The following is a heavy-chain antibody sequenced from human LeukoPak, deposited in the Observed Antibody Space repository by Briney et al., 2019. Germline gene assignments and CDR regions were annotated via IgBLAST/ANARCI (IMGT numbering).Heavy chain of an antibody. Sequence: PGGSLRLSCAASGFTFSSYAMSWVRQAPGKGLEWVSAISGSGGSTYYADSVKGRFTISRDNSKNTLYSQMNSLRAEDTAVYYCAKGGYCSSTSCPPEDYYGMDVWGQGTRSPSP. J-gene: IGHJ6*02. CDR1: GFTFSSYA. CDR3: AKGGYCSSTSCPPEDYYGMDV. CDR2: ISGSGGST. D-gene: IGHD2-2*01. V-gene: IGHV3-23*01.